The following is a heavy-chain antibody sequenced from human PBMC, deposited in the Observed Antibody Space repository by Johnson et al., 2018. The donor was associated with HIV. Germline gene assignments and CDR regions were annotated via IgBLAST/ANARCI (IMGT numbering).Heavy chain of an antibody. CDR2: ISYDGSNK. V-gene: IGHV3-30*04. CDR3: AAYSGRNAFDL. Sequence: QVQLVESGGGVVQPGRSLRLSCAASGFSFSSYTMHWVRQAPGKGLEWVAIISYDGSNKYYADSVKGRFTISRDNSKNTLDLQMNSLRAEDTAVYYCAAYSGRNAFDLWGQGTMVTV. D-gene: IGHD1-26*01. J-gene: IGHJ3*01. CDR1: GFSFSSYT.